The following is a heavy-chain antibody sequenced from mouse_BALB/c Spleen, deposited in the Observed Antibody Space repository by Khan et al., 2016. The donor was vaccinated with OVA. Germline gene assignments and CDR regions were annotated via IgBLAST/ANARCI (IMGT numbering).Heavy chain of an antibody. CDR1: GYSITSGYG. Sequence: VQLVESGPGLVKPSQSLSLTCTVTGYSITSGYGWNWIRQFPGNKREWMGYISYSGSTNYNPSLKSRISITTDTSKNQFFLLLNSVTTEDTATDVCARTGRIEYWGQGTTLTVSS. CDR3: ARTGRIEY. J-gene: IGHJ2*01. D-gene: IGHD1-1*01. CDR2: ISYSGST. V-gene: IGHV3-2*02.